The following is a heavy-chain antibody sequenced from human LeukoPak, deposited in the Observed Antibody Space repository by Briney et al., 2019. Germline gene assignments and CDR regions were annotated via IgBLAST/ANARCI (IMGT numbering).Heavy chain of an antibody. CDR3: ARDPYSGAYGDTYYYFMDV. J-gene: IGHJ6*03. CDR2: ITTSSSYT. Sequence: GGSLRLSCEASGFSFSSYNMDWVRQTPGKGLEWISSITTSSSYTFYADSVKGRFTISRDNARNSLYLQMNSLTAEDTAVYYCARDPYSGAYGDTYYYFMDVWGKGTTVTISS. CDR1: GFSFSSYN. D-gene: IGHD1-26*01. V-gene: IGHV3-21*01.